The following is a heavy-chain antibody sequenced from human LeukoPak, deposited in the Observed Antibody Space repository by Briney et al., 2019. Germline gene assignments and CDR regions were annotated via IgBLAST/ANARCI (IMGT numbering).Heavy chain of an antibody. Sequence: GGSLRLSCAASGFTFSSYGMHWVRQAPGKGLEWVAVISYDGSNKYYADSVKGRFTISRDNSKNTLYLQMNSLRGEDTAVYYCARVPHYHYVMDVWGKGTTVTVSS. V-gene: IGHV3-30*03. CDR2: ISYDGSNK. CDR3: ARVPHYHYVMDV. J-gene: IGHJ6*04. CDR1: GFTFSSYG.